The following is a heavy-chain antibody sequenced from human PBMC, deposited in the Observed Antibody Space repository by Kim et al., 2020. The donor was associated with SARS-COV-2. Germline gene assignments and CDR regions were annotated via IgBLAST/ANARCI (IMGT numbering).Heavy chain of an antibody. V-gene: IGHV3-11*05. D-gene: IGHD1-1*01. CDR2: ISSSSSYT. J-gene: IGHJ3*02. CDR3: ARGATGSSRDFDI. CDR1: GFTFSDYY. Sequence: GGSLRLSCAASGFTFSDYYMSWIRQAPGKGLEWVSYISSSSSYTNYADSVKGRFTISRDNAKNSLYLQMNSLRAEDTAVYYCARGATGSSRDFDIWGQGTMVTVSS.